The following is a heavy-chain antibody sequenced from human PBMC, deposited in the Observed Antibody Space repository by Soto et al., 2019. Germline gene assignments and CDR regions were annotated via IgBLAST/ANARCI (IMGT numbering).Heavy chain of an antibody. V-gene: IGHV3-7*01. J-gene: IGHJ6*01. CDR3: GKDMDV. CDR2: IKEDGSEI. CDR1: GFTFSSYW. Sequence: QPGGSLRLSCAASGFTFSSYWMSWVRQAPGKGLEWVANIKEDGSEIYYVGSVKGRFTISRDNAKNSLYLQMNSLRAEDTAVYYCGKDMDVWSQGTTVTVSS.